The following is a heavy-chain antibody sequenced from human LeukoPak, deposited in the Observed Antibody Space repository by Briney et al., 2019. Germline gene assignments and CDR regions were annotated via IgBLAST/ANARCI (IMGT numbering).Heavy chain of an antibody. Sequence: ASVKVSCKASGYTFTDYYLHWVRQAPGHGLEWMGWINPKTGVTKYAQNFQGRVTMTRDTSISTAYMELSSLRSDDTAIYYCARDDGLDYWGQGTLVTVSS. V-gene: IGHV1-2*02. CDR2: INPKTGVT. CDR3: ARDDGLDY. CDR1: GYTFTDYY. J-gene: IGHJ4*02.